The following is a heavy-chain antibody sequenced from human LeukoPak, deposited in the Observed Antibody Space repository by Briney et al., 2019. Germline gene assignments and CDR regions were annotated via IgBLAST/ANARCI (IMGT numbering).Heavy chain of an antibody. V-gene: IGHV4-59*08. J-gene: IGHJ4*02. CDR3: ARHRGYSGYEPFDY. D-gene: IGHD5-12*01. CDR2: IYYSGSP. CDR1: GGSISSYY. Sequence: PSETLSLTCTVSGGSISSYYWSWIRQPPGKGLEWIGYIYYSGSPNYNPYLKSRVTISVDTSKNQSSLKPSSVTAADTTVYYCARHRGYSGYEPFDYWGQGTLVTVSS.